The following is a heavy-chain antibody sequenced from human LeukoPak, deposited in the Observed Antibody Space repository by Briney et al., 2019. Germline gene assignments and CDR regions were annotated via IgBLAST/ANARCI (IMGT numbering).Heavy chain of an antibody. D-gene: IGHD3-10*01. J-gene: IGHJ4*02. V-gene: IGHV1-2*02. CDR3: ARTIRVRGVIKYYFDY. Sequence: GASVKVSCKASGYTITGYYMHWVRQAPGQGLEWTRWINPNSGGTNYAQKFQGRVTMTRDTSISTAYMELSRLRSDDTAVYYCARTIRVRGVIKYYFDYWGQGTLVTVSS. CDR1: GYTITGYY. CDR2: INPNSGGT.